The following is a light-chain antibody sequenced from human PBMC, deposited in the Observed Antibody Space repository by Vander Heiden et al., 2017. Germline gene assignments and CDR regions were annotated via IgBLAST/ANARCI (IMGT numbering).Light chain of an antibody. V-gene: IGKV3-11*01. CDR2: DAS. Sequence: EIVLTQSPATLSLSPGESATLSSTDSQNINHFLAWYQQKPGQTPRLLLYDASKRATGIPARFSGTGSGTDFTLAISSLEPEDCAVYYCQQVDTWPLTFGGGTKVEIK. CDR3: QQVDTWPLT. CDR1: QNINHF. J-gene: IGKJ4*01.